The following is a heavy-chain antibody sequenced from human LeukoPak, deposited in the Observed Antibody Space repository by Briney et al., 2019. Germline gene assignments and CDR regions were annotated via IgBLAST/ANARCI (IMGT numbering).Heavy chain of an antibody. D-gene: IGHD1/OR15-1a*01. Sequence: SETLSLTCAVYGGSFSGYYWSWIRQPPGKGLEWIGEINHSGSTNYNPSLKSRVTISVDTSKNQFSLKLSSVTAADTAVYYCARGRLWNIDYWGQGTLVTVSS. CDR1: GGSFSGYY. J-gene: IGHJ4*02. CDR3: ARGRLWNIDY. V-gene: IGHV4-34*01. CDR2: INHSGST.